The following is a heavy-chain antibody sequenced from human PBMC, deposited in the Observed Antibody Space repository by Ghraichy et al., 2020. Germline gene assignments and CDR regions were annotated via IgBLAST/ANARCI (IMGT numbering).Heavy chain of an antibody. Sequence: GGSLRLSCAASGFTFSSYSMNWVRQAPGKGLEWVSYISSSSSTIYYADSVKGRFTISRDNAKNSLYLQMNSLRDEDTAVYYCARDPGYCTGGVCYSEGNWFDPWGQGTLVTISS. CDR2: ISSSSSTI. J-gene: IGHJ5*02. D-gene: IGHD2-8*02. CDR3: ARDPGYCTGGVCYSEGNWFDP. V-gene: IGHV3-48*02. CDR1: GFTFSSYS.